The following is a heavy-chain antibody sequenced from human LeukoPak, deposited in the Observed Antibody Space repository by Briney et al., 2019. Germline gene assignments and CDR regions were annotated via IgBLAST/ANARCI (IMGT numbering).Heavy chain of an antibody. CDR2: IKQDGTEK. Sequence: GGSLRLSCAVSGFTFSNAWMSWVRQAPGKGLERVANIKQDGTEKYYVDSVKGRFTISRDNAKNSLYLQMNSLRAEDTAVYYCARAAPYIVVVPATIAYYYYYMDVWGKGTTVTISS. CDR1: GFTFSNAW. CDR3: ARAAPYIVVVPATIAYYYYYMDV. J-gene: IGHJ6*03. D-gene: IGHD2-2*01. V-gene: IGHV3-7*01.